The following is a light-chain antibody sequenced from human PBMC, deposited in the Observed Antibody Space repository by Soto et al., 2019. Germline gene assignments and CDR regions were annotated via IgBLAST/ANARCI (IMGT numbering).Light chain of an antibody. CDR1: QSVSSN. CDR2: GAS. CDR3: QQYNNWPPYP. J-gene: IGKJ2*01. V-gene: IGKV3-15*01. Sequence: EIVLTQSPATLSLSPGERATLSCRASQSVSSNLAWYQQKPGQAPRLLIYGASTRATGIPARFSGSGSGTDFTLTISSLQSEDFAVYYCQQYNNWPPYPFGQGTKLDIK.